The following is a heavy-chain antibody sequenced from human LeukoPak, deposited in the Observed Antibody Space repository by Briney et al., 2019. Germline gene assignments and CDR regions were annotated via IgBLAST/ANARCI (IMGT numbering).Heavy chain of an antibody. V-gene: IGHV3-30*18. CDR1: GFTFSNYG. J-gene: IGHJ4*02. CDR2: ISYDGSNK. CDR3: TKVASTGFIAYYFDY. D-gene: IGHD3-16*02. Sequence: GGSLRLSCAASGFTFSNYGMHWVRQAPGKGLQWVAVISYDGSNKYYADSVKGRFTISRDNSKNTLYLQTNSLRADDTAVYYCTKVASTGFIAYYFDYWGQGTLVTVSS.